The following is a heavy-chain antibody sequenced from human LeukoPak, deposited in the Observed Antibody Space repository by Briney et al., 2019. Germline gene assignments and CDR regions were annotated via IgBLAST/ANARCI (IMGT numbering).Heavy chain of an antibody. Sequence: SETLSLTCTVSGGSISSYYWSWLRQPAGKGLEWIGRIYTSGSTNYNPSLKSRVTMSVDTSKNHFSLKLSSVTAADTAVYYCARLGSGYYEYYFDYWGQGTPVTVSS. D-gene: IGHD3-3*01. J-gene: IGHJ4*02. CDR3: ARLGSGYYEYYFDY. CDR2: IYTSGST. CDR1: GGSISSYY. V-gene: IGHV4-4*07.